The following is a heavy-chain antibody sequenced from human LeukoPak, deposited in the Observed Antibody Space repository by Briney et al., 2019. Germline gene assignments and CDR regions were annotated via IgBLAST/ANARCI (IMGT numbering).Heavy chain of an antibody. CDR2: INPNSGGT. CDR3: YGDYGWEIAFDI. Sequence: ASVKVSCKASGYTFTGYYMHWVRQAPGQGLEWMGWINPNSGGTNYAQKVQGRVIMTTDTSTSTAYMDLRSLRSEDTAVYYCYGDYGWEIAFDIWGQGTMVTVSS. J-gene: IGHJ3*02. D-gene: IGHD4-17*01. CDR1: GYTFTGYY. V-gene: IGHV1-2*02.